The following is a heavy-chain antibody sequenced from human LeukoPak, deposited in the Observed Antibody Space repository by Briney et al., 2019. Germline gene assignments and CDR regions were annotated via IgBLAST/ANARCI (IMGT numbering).Heavy chain of an antibody. CDR1: GFTFSTYS. J-gene: IGHJ4*02. D-gene: IGHD3-22*01. V-gene: IGHV3-48*01. CDR3: ARVGLYYYDSSGHFDY. CDR2: VSSSSGTK. Sequence: PGGSLRLSCAGSGFTFSTYSMNWVRQAPGKGLEWVSYVSSSSGTKYYADSVKGRFTISRDNAKNSLYLQMNSLRAEDTAVYYCARVGLYYYDSSGHFDYWGQGTLVTVSS.